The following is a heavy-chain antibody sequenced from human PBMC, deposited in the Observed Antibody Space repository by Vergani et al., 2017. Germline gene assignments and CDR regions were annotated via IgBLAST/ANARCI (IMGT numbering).Heavy chain of an antibody. J-gene: IGHJ5*02. D-gene: IGHD5-24*01. V-gene: IGHV4-59*01. Sequence: QVQLQESGPGLVKPSETLSLTCTVSGGSISSYYWSWIRQPPGKGLEWIGYIYYSSSTTYNPPLKSRVTISVDTSKNQFSLKLSSVSAADTAVYYCARDLRGNGYNLGWFDPWGQGTLVTVSS. CDR2: IYYSSST. CDR1: GGSISSYY. CDR3: ARDLRGNGYNLGWFDP.